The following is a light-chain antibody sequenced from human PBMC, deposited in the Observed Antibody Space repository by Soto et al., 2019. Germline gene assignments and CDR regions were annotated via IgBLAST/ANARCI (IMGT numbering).Light chain of an antibody. CDR2: EVN. CDR3: SSYAGSNNLEV. J-gene: IGLJ2*01. V-gene: IGLV2-8*01. Sequence: HSALTQPPSASGSPGQSVTISCTGTRSDVGDYNYVSWYQQHPGKAPKLIIYEVNKRPSGVPDRFSGSKSGNTASLSVSGLQADDEADYYCSSYAGSNNLEVFGGGTKLTVL. CDR1: RSDVGDYNY.